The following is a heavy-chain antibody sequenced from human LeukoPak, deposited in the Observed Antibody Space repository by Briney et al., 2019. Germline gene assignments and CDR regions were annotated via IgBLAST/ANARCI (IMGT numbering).Heavy chain of an antibody. CDR3: AKSAQYQLLMRPSSWLRYYYGMDV. Sequence: GGSLRLSCAVSGFIFDDYAMHWVRQAPGKGLEWVSFISEGGGSTYYADSVKGRFTISRDNSKNYLYLQMNCLRTEDTALYYCAKSAQYQLLMRPSSWLRYYYGMDVWGQGTTVSVSS. CDR1: GFIFDDYA. V-gene: IGHV3-43*02. CDR2: ISEGGGST. J-gene: IGHJ6*02. D-gene: IGHD2-2*01.